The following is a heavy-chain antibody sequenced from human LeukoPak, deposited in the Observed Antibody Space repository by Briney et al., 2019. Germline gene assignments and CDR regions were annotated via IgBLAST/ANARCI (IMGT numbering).Heavy chain of an antibody. J-gene: IGHJ4*02. D-gene: IGHD3-10*01. CDR2: INHSGST. V-gene: IGHV4-34*01. CDR3: ARARGVEAIDY. Sequence: PSETLSLTCAVYGGSFSGYYWSWIRQPPGKGLEWIGEINHSGSTNYNPSLKSRVTISVDTSKNQFSLKLSSVTAADTAVYYCARARGVEAIDYWGQGNRVTVSS. CDR1: GGSFSGYY.